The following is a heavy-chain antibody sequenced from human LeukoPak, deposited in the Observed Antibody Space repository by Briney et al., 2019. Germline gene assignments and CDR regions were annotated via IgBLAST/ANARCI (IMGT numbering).Heavy chain of an antibody. Sequence: GGSLRLSCAASGFTFDDYAMHWVRQAPGKGLEWVSGISWNSGSIGYADSVKGRFTISRDNAKNSLDLQMNSLKVEDTAVYYCATPAAGPGAEYSLYWGQGTLVIVSS. CDR1: GFTFDDYA. CDR3: ATPAAGPGAEYSLY. D-gene: IGHD6-13*01. J-gene: IGHJ1*01. CDR2: ISWNSGSI. V-gene: IGHV3-9*01.